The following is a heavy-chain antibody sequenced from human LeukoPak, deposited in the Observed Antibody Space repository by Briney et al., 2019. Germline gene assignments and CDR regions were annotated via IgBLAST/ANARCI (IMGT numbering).Heavy chain of an antibody. D-gene: IGHD3-10*01. CDR3: SKDLTSDFGGDLDP. CDR2: ISYDGSNK. CDR1: GFTFSSYA. J-gene: IGHJ5*02. Sequence: PGGSLRLSCAASGFTFSSYAMHWVRQAPGKGLEWVAVISYDGSNKYYADSVKGRFTISRDNSKSTVYLRMNSLRVEDAAVYYCSKDLTSDFGGDLDPWGQGTLVTVSS. V-gene: IGHV3-30-3*01.